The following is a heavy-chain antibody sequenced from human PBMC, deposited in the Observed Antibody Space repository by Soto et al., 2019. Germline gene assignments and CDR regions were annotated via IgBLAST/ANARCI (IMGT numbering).Heavy chain of an antibody. CDR1: GFTFSMFA. CDR3: AKDRPAHNSVWDPFYS. Sequence: DAQMLESGGGLAQAGGSLRLSCAPSGFTFSMFAMSWVRQGPGEGLEWVSSIGGDGLDTYYADSVKGRFTISRDNSKNTLFLQMNSLRAEYTAVYYWAKDRPAHNSVWDPFYSWGRGTMVTVST. D-gene: IGHD1-20*01. CDR2: IGGDGLDT. J-gene: IGHJ3*02. V-gene: IGHV3-23*01.